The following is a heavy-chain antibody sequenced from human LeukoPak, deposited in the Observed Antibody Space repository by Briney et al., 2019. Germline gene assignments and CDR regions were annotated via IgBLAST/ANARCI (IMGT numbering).Heavy chain of an antibody. Sequence: GGSLRLSCAASGFSFSTYGMNWVRQAPGKGLEWVSSISSSGTNIYYADSVKGRFTISRDNAKNSLYLQMNSLRAEDTAVYYCARGAGYFDYWGQGTLVTVSS. J-gene: IGHJ4*02. CDR3: ARGAGYFDY. D-gene: IGHD6-19*01. CDR2: ISSSGTNI. V-gene: IGHV3-21*01. CDR1: GFSFSTYG.